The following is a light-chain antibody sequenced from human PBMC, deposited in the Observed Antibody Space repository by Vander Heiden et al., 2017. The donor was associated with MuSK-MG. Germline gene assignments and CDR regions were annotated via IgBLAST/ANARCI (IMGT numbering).Light chain of an antibody. J-gene: IGLJ2*01. CDR2: DDN. CDR3: QVWDNSGQHVV. Sequence: SYVLTQPPSVSVAPGQTARITCGENNIGNKRVHWYQQKPDQAPLLVVYDDNDRPSGIPERFSGSNSANTATLTISRVEAGDEADYYCQVWDNSGQHVVFGGGTKLTVL. V-gene: IGLV3-21*02. CDR1: NIGNKR.